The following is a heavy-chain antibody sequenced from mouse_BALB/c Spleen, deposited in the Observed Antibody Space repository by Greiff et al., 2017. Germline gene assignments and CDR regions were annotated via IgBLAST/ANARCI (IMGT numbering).Heavy chain of an antibody. Sequence: EVQGVESGPELVKPGASVKMSCKASGYTFTSYVMHWVKQKPGQGLEWIGYINPYNDGTKYNEKFKGKATLTSDKSSSTAYMELSSLTSEDSAVYYCARGRGYYAMDYWGQGTSVTVSS. V-gene: IGHV1-14*01. J-gene: IGHJ4*01. CDR3: ARGRGYYAMDY. CDR2: INPYNDGT. CDR1: GYTFTSYV.